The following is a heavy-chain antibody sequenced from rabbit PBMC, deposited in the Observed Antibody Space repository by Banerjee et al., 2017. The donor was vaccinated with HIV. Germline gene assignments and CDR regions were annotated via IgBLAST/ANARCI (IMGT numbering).Heavy chain of an antibody. Sequence: QSLEESGGDLVKPGSSLTLTCTASGFSFSTNYYMCWVRQAPGKGLEWIACIYVGSRSTTYYASWAKGRFTISKPSSTTVTLQMTSLTAADTATYFCAREGYSYDDYGDYPQFNLWGPGTLVTVS. V-gene: IGHV1S40*01. D-gene: IGHD2-1*01. J-gene: IGHJ4*01. CDR2: IYVGSRSTT. CDR3: AREGYSYDDYGDYPQFNL. CDR1: GFSFSTNYY.